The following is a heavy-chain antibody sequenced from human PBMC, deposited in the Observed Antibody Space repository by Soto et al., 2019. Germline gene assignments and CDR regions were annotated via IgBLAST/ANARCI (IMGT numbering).Heavy chain of an antibody. Sequence: QVQLVQSGAEVKKPGSSVKVSCKASGGTFSSYAISWVRQAPGQGLEWMGGIIPICGTANYAQKFQGRVTITADESTSTAYMELSSLRSEDTAVYYCARDLLYYYDSSGPYDAFDIWGQGTMVTVSS. D-gene: IGHD3-22*01. CDR3: ARDLLYYYDSSGPYDAFDI. CDR2: IIPICGTA. CDR1: GGTFSSYA. J-gene: IGHJ3*02. V-gene: IGHV1-69*01.